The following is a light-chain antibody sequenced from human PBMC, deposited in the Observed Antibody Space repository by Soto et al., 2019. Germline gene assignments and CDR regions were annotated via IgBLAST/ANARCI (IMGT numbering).Light chain of an antibody. CDR3: QQYGSSLYT. V-gene: IGKV3-20*01. Sequence: EIVLTQSRGTLSLSPGERATLSCRASQSVSSSYLAWYQQKPGQAPRLLIYGASSRATGIPDRFSSSGSGTDFTLTISRLEPEDFAVYYCQQYGSSLYTFGQGTKLEIK. CDR1: QSVSSSY. CDR2: GAS. J-gene: IGKJ2*01.